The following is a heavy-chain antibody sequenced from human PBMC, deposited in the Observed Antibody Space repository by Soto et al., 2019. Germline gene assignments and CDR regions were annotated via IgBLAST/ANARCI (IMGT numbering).Heavy chain of an antibody. Sequence: PGGSLRLSCAASGFTFSSYGMHWVRQAPGKGLEWVAVIWYDGSNKYYADSVKGRFTISRDNSKNTLYLQMNSLRAEDTAVYYCAREHPSSWPYYYYGMDVWGQGTTVTVSS. V-gene: IGHV3-33*01. D-gene: IGHD6-13*01. CDR3: AREHPSSWPYYYYGMDV. J-gene: IGHJ6*02. CDR1: GFTFSSYG. CDR2: IWYDGSNK.